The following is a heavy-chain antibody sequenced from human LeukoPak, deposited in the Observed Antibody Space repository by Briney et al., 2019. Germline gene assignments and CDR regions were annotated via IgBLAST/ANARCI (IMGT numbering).Heavy chain of an antibody. CDR1: GFSFSSFE. CDR3: ARDRSIIMDRGTPDASEI. Sequence: GGSLRLSCVGSGFSFSSFEYNWVRQAPGKGLELVSYVSVSGDEIHHADSVKGRSTISRDNAKNSVFLQMNSLRAEDTAIYYCARDRSIIMDRGTPDASEIWGQGTMVTVSS. V-gene: IGHV3-48*03. D-gene: IGHD3-10*01. J-gene: IGHJ3*02. CDR2: VSVSGDEI.